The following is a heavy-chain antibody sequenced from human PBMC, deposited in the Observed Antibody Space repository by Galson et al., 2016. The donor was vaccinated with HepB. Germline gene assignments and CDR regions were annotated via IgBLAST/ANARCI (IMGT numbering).Heavy chain of an antibody. Sequence: SLRLSCAASGFTFDDYAMHWVRQAPGKGLEWVSGISWNSGSIGYADSVKGRFTISRDNAKNSLYLQMNSLRAEDTALYYCAKDTAVDYYDSSGYSDYWGQGTPVTVPS. CDR2: ISWNSGSI. CDR3: AKDTAVDYYDSSGYSDY. CDR1: GFTFDDYA. D-gene: IGHD3-22*01. J-gene: IGHJ4*03. V-gene: IGHV3-9*01.